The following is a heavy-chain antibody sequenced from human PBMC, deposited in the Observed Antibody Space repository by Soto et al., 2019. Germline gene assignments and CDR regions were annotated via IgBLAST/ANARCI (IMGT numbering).Heavy chain of an antibody. CDR3: ARGGIVVVVAARDAFDI. V-gene: IGHV4-31*03. D-gene: IGHD2-15*01. J-gene: IGHJ3*02. Sequence: QVQLQELGPGLVKPSQTLSLTCTVSGGSISSGGYYWSWIRQHPGKGLEWIGYIYYSGSTYYNPSLKSRVTISVDTSKNQFSLKLSSVTAADTAVYYCARGGIVVVVAARDAFDIWGQGTMVTVSS. CDR1: GGSISSGGYY. CDR2: IYYSGST.